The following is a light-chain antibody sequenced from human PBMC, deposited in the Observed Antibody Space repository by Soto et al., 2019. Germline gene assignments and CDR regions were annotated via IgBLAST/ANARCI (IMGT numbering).Light chain of an antibody. CDR3: SSYAGSSNV. Sequence: QSALTQPPSASGSPGQSVSISCTGTSSDVGGYNYVSWYQQHPGNAPKLMIYEVNKRPSGVPDRFSGSKSGNTASLTVSGLQAEDEADYYCSSYAGSSNVFGTGTKATVL. CDR2: EVN. CDR1: SSDVGGYNY. V-gene: IGLV2-8*01. J-gene: IGLJ1*01.